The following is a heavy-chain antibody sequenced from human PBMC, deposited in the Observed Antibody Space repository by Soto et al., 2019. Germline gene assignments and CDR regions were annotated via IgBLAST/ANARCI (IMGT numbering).Heavy chain of an antibody. V-gene: IGHV4-59*08. CDR1: GGSISSYY. Sequence: SETLSLTCTVSGGSISSYYWSWIRQPPGKGLEWIGYIYYSGSTNYNPSLKSRVTISVDTSKNQFSLKLSSVTAADTAVYYCARHVQRSSSWYYFDYWGQGTLVTVSS. CDR2: IYYSGST. D-gene: IGHD6-13*01. CDR3: ARHVQRSSSWYYFDY. J-gene: IGHJ4*02.